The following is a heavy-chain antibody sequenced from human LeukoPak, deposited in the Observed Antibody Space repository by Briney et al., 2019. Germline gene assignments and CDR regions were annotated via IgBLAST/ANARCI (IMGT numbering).Heavy chain of an antibody. CDR3: AKEEWLLAVYFDY. J-gene: IGHJ4*02. V-gene: IGHV3-11*01. CDR2: ISSSGSTT. D-gene: IGHD3-3*01. CDR1: GFIFSDYY. Sequence: PGGSLRLSCAASGFIFSDYYMSWIRQAPGKGLEWVSYISSSGSTTYYADSVKGRFTISRDNSKNTLYLQMNSLRAEDTAVYYCAKEEWLLAVYFDYWGQGTLVTVSS.